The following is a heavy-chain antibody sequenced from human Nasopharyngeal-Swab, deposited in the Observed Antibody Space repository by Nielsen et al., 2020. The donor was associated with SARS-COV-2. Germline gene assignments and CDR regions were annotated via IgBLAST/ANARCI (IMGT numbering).Heavy chain of an antibody. J-gene: IGHJ4*02. CDR1: GFTFNHYA. CDR2: LSWNGGTT. Sequence: SLKISCAASGFTFNHYAMHWVRQVPGKGLESVSGLSWNGGTTGYGDSVRGRFSISKDNAKSSLYLQMSSLRPDDSALYYCAKDIQGDGYTFIPDSWGQGTLVTVSS. CDR3: AKDIQGDGYTFIPDS. V-gene: IGHV3-9*01. D-gene: IGHD5-24*01.